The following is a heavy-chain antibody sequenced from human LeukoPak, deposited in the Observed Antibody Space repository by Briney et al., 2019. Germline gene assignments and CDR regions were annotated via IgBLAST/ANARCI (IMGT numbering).Heavy chain of an antibody. CDR2: IYSSGST. D-gene: IGHD4-11*01. CDR3: ARQGRVTTTSYYYYGMDV. J-gene: IGHJ6*02. Sequence: SETLSLTCTVSAGSISSYHWSWIRQSAGKGLEWIGRIYSSGSTNYNPSLKSRVTMSVDTSKNQFSLKLSSVTAADTAVYYCARQGRVTTTSYYYYGMDVWGQGTTVTVSS. CDR1: AGSISSYH. V-gene: IGHV4-4*07.